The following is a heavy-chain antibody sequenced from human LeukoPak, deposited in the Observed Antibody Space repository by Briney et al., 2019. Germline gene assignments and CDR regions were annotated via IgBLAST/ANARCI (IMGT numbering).Heavy chain of an antibody. CDR3: ARDYADYVGYFFFDY. Sequence: GVSLRLSCAASGFTFNNYARNWVRQAPGKGLEWVSSISGGGETTYYADSAKRRFTISRDNSQNTLYLQMNSLRAEDTAVYYCARDYADYVGYFFFDYWGQGTLVTVSS. CDR1: GFTFNNYA. D-gene: IGHD4-17*01. J-gene: IGHJ4*02. CDR2: ISGGGETT. V-gene: IGHV3-23*01.